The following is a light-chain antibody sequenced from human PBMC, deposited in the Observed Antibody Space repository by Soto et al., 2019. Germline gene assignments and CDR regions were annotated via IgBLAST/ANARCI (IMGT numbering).Light chain of an antibody. CDR3: GTWDSSLSAGV. V-gene: IGLV1-51*01. J-gene: IGLJ2*01. Sequence: QSVLTQPPSVSAAPGQKVTISCSGSSSNIGNSYVSWYQQLPKTAPKLLIYDNNKRPSGIPDRFSGSKSGTSATLGITGLQTGDEADYYCGTWDSSLSAGVFGGGTKLTVL. CDR2: DNN. CDR1: SSNIGNSY.